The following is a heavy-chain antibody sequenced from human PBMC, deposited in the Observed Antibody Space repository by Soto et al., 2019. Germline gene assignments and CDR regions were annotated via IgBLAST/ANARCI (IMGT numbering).Heavy chain of an antibody. V-gene: IGHV1-69*13. J-gene: IGHJ4*02. Sequence: SVKVSCKASGGTFSSYAISWVRQAPGQGLEWMGGIIPIFGTANYAQKFQGRVTITSDESTSTAYMELSSLRSEDTAVYYCARGTVASSVIAAAGPSLFDYWGQGTLVTVSS. CDR1: GGTFSSYA. CDR3: ARGTVASSVIAAAGPSLFDY. D-gene: IGHD6-13*01. CDR2: IIPIFGTA.